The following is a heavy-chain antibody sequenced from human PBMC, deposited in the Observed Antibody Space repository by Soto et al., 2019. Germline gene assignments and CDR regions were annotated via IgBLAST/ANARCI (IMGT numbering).Heavy chain of an antibody. V-gene: IGHV4-31*03. CDR1: GGSISSGGYY. J-gene: IGHJ6*02. D-gene: IGHD6-13*01. Sequence: SETLSLTCTVSGGSISSGGYYWSWIRQHPGKGLEWIGYIYYSGSTYYNPSLKSRVTISVDTSKNQFSLKLSSVTAADTAVYYCARVAAAGTPYYYYYGMDVWGQGTTVTVSS. CDR3: ARVAAAGTPYYYYYGMDV. CDR2: IYYSGST.